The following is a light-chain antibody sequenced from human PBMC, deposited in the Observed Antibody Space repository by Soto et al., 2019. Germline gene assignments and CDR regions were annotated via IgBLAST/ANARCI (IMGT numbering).Light chain of an antibody. CDR3: QQYYDWPSLT. CDR2: GAS. Sequence: EIIMTQSPATLSVSPGERATLSCRASESVSSNLAWYQQRPGQAPRLLIYGASTRATGIPPRFSGSGSGTEFTLSISSLQSTNFAVYYCQQYYDWPSLTFGGGTKVDIK. CDR1: ESVSSN. J-gene: IGKJ4*01. V-gene: IGKV3-15*01.